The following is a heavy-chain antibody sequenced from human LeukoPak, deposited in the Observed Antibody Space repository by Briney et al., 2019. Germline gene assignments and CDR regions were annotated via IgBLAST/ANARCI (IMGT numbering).Heavy chain of an antibody. Sequence: SETLSLTCAVYGGSFSNYYWGWIRQPPGKGLEWIGESDHSGGTNYNPSLKSRVTISIDTSKNQFSLKLNSVTAADTAVYYCARGLEYDFWSGNYSDAFDIWDQGTMVTVSS. V-gene: IGHV4-34*01. D-gene: IGHD3-3*01. CDR1: GGSFSNYY. CDR2: SDHSGGT. CDR3: ARGLEYDFWSGNYSDAFDI. J-gene: IGHJ3*02.